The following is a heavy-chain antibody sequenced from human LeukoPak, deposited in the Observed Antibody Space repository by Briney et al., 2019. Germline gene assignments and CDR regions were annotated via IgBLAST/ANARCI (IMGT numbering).Heavy chain of an antibody. V-gene: IGHV1-69*04. CDR1: GGTFSSYA. CDR3: ARAGPHYYDSSGYPPLFDP. D-gene: IGHD3-22*01. Sequence: ASVKVSCKASGGTFSSYAISWVRQAPGQGLEWMGRIIPILGIANYAQKCQGRVTITADKSTSTAYMELSSLRSEDTAVYYCARAGPHYYDSSGYPPLFDPWGQGTLVTVSS. J-gene: IGHJ5*02. CDR2: IIPILGIA.